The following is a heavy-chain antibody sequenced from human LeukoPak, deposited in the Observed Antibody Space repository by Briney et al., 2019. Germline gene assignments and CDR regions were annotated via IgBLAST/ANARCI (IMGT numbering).Heavy chain of an antibody. CDR1: GFTFSSYA. J-gene: IGHJ6*02. D-gene: IGHD1-1*01. Sequence: GGSLRLSCAASGFTFSSYAMIWVRQAPGKGLEWVSAISGSGGITYYADSVKGRFTISRDNSKNTLYLQMNSLRAEDTGVYYCAREDARRARYPGPYHYYGMDVWGQGTTVTVSS. V-gene: IGHV3-23*01. CDR3: AREDARRARYPGPYHYYGMDV. CDR2: ISGSGGIT.